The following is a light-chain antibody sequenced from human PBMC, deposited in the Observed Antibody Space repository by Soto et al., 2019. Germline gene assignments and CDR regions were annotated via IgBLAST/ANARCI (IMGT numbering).Light chain of an antibody. CDR1: RRDVGGYNY. J-gene: IGLJ1*01. Sequence: QSALTQPASVSGSPGQSITISFTGTRRDVGGYNYVSWYQHYPGKSPKLLIYEVTHRPSGVSNRFSGSKSGNTASLTISGLQAEDEADYYCSSYTSASTYVFGSGTKLTVL. CDR3: SSYTSASTYV. CDR2: EVT. V-gene: IGLV2-14*01.